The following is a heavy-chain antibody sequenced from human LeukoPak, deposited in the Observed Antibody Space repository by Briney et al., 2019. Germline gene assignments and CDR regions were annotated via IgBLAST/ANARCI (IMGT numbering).Heavy chain of an antibody. D-gene: IGHD3-9*01. V-gene: IGHV1-46*01. CDR2: INPSGGST. J-gene: IGHJ4*02. CDR1: GYTFTSYY. CDR3: ARAPVLRYFDSGGYYFDY. Sequence: ASVKVSCKASGYTFTSYYMHWVRQAPGQGLEWMGIINPSGGSTRYAQKFQGRVTITADESTSTAYMELSSLRSEDTAVYYCARAPVLRYFDSGGYYFDYWGQGTLVTVSS.